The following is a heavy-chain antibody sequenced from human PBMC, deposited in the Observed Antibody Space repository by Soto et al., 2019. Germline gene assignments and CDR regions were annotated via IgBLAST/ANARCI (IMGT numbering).Heavy chain of an antibody. CDR3: ARYSAASGTYYFDY. CDR2: IHHSGST. J-gene: IGHJ4*02. CDR1: GDSISGTNW. Sequence: QVQLQESGPGLVQPSGTLSLTCAVSGDSISGTNWWSWVRQPPGKGLQWIGEIHHSGSTNYNPSLKGGVTISVDRSKNKFSLNLNFGTAADTAVSFCARYSAASGTYYFDYWGQGALVTVSS. V-gene: IGHV4-4*02. D-gene: IGHD6-13*01.